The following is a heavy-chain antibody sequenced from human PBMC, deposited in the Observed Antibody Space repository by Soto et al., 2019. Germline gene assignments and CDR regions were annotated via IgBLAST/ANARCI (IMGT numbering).Heavy chain of an antibody. Sequence: QVQLVPSGAEVKKPGSSVKVSCKASGGTFSSYAISWVRQAPGQGLEWMGGIIPIFGTANYAQKFQGRVKITADKSTSTAYMELNSLRSEDTAVYYCSRKRVGDTLGMEVWGQGTTVTVSS. CDR1: GGTFSSYA. CDR3: SRKRVGDTLGMEV. CDR2: IIPIFGTA. J-gene: IGHJ6*02. D-gene: IGHD1-26*01. V-gene: IGHV1-69*06.